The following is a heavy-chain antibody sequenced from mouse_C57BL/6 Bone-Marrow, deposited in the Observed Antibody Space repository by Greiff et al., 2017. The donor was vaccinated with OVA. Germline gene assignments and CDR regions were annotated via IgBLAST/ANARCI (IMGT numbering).Heavy chain of an antibody. V-gene: IGHV1-81*01. J-gene: IGHJ3*01. CDR2: IYPRSGNT. CDR3: AREGWLLRGFAY. CDR1: GYTFTSYG. Sequence: VNVVESGAELARPGASVKLSCKASGYTFTSYGISWVKQRTGQGLEWIGEIYPRSGNTYYNEKFKGKATLTADKSSSTAYMELRSLTSEDSAVYFCAREGWLLRGFAYWGQGTLVTVSA. D-gene: IGHD2-3*01.